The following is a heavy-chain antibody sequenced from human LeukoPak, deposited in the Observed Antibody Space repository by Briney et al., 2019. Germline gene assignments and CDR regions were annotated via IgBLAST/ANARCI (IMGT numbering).Heavy chain of an antibody. CDR3: AKGIYGDYALDS. CDR2: ISASSVST. D-gene: IGHD4-17*01. CDR1: GFSFRTYA. Sequence: GGSLRLSCAASGFSFRTYAMTWVRQAPGKGLEWVSGISASSVSTHYADSVKGRFTISRDNSKNTLYLQMNSLRAEDTAVYYCAKGIYGDYALDSWGQGTLVTVSS. V-gene: IGHV3-23*01. J-gene: IGHJ4*02.